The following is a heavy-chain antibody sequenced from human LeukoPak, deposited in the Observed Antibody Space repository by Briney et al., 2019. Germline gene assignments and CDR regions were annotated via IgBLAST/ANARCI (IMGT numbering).Heavy chain of an antibody. CDR1: GFTFSSYS. CDR2: ISSGSRAF. Sequence: GGSLRLSCAASGFTFSSYSMSWVRQAPGKGLEWVSYISSGSRAFYYADSVKGRFTISRDDAKNSLYLQMNSLRDEDTAVFYCVARGLSSDYWGQGTLVTVSS. V-gene: IGHV3-48*02. J-gene: IGHJ4*02. CDR3: VARGLSSDY.